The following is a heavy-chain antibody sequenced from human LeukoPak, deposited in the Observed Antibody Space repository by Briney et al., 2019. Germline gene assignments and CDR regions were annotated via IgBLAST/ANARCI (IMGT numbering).Heavy chain of an antibody. V-gene: IGHV3-23*01. CDR3: AKDRGMAVASSKVGFDY. CDR1: DLTFSSYA. CDR2: ISAGGGGGDAT. J-gene: IGHJ4*02. D-gene: IGHD6-19*01. Sequence: GGTLSLTCAASDLTFSSYAMSWVRQAPATGLQWVSGISAGGGGGDATYYANSVKGRFTTSRDNSKRTLYLQMNSLRPEDTAVYYCAKDRGMAVASSKVGFDYWGPGTLVTASP.